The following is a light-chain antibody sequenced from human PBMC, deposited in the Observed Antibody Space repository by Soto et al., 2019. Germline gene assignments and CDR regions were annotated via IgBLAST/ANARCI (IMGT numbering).Light chain of an antibody. J-gene: IGLJ1*01. Sequence: QSLLTQPSSVSGSPGQSITISCTGTSSDVGGYNFASWYQQHPGKAPKFLIYDVSNRPSGVSTRFSGSKSGNTASLTISGLQAEDEADYYCSSYTSSSTQVFGTGTKVTVL. CDR3: SSYTSSSTQV. CDR2: DVS. V-gene: IGLV2-14*03. CDR1: SSDVGGYNF.